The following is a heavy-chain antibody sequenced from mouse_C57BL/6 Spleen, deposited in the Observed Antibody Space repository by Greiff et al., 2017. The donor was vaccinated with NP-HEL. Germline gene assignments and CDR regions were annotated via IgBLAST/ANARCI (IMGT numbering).Heavy chain of an antibody. V-gene: IGHV5-17*01. Sequence: DVQLVESGGGLVKPGGSLKLSCAASGFTFSDYGMHWVRQAPEKGLEWVAYISSGSSTIYYADTVKGRFTISRDNAKNTLFLQMTSLRSEDTAMYYCAILYGSSFDYWGQGTTLTVSS. CDR3: AILYGSSFDY. D-gene: IGHD1-1*01. CDR2: ISSGSSTI. J-gene: IGHJ2*01. CDR1: GFTFSDYG.